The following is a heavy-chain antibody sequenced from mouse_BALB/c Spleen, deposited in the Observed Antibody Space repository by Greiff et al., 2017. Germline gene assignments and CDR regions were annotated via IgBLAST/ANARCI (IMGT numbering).Heavy chain of an antibody. CDR2: ISSGSSTI. J-gene: IGHJ4*01. Sequence: EVQLVESGGGLVQPGGSRKLSCAASGFTFSSFGMHWVRQAPEKGLEWVAYISSGSSTIYYADTVKGRFTISRDNPKNTLFLQMTSLRSEDTAMYYCARAPWGNYAMDYWGQGTSVTVSS. CDR3: ARAPWGNYAMDY. CDR1: GFTFSSFG. V-gene: IGHV5-17*02.